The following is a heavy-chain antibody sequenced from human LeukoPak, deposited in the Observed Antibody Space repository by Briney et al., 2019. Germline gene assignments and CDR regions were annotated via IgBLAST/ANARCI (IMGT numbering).Heavy chain of an antibody. CDR2: INHSGST. CDR3: ARGGGGLRFGERERLDY. J-gene: IGHJ4*02. V-gene: IGHV4-34*01. CDR1: GGSFSGYY. Sequence: SETLSLTCAVYGGSFSGYYWSWIRQPPGKGLEWIGEINHSGSTNYNPSLKSRVTISVDTSKNQFSLKLSSVTAADTAVYYCARGGGGLRFGERERLDYWGQGTLVTVSS. D-gene: IGHD3-10*01.